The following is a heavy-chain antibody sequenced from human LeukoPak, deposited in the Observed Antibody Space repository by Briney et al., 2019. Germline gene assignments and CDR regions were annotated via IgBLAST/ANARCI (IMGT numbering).Heavy chain of an antibody. CDR2: SNAGNSNT. J-gene: IGHJ4*02. V-gene: IGHV1-3*02. CDR1: GYTFTKYG. Sequence: GASVKVSCKASGYTFTKYGIHWVRQAHGQRLEWMGWSNAGNSNTKYSQEFQGRVTITRDTSASTAYMELSSLRSEDMAVYYCAREADSGSYFDYWGQGTLVTVSS. D-gene: IGHD1-26*01. CDR3: AREADSGSYFDY.